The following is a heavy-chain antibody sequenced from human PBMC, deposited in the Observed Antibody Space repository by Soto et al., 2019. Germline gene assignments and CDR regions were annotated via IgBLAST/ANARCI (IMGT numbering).Heavy chain of an antibody. V-gene: IGHV3-23*01. CDR2: ISGSGGST. J-gene: IGHJ6*03. D-gene: IGHD1-7*01. CDR3: AKQLRPTYYYYMDV. Sequence: EVQLLESGGGLVQPGGSLRLSCAASGFTFSSYAMRWVRQAPGKGLEWVSAISGSGGSTYYADSVKGRFTISRDNSKNTLYLQMKSLRAEDTAVYYCAKQLRPTYYYYMDVWGKGTTVTVSS. CDR1: GFTFSSYA.